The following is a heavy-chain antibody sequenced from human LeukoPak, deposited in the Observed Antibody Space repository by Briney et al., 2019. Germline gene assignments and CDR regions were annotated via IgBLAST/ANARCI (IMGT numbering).Heavy chain of an antibody. CDR3: ARLPRYDFWS. Sequence: SETLSLTCTVSGGSISSYYWSWIRQPPGKGLEWIGYIYYSGTTNYNPSLKSRVTISVDTSKKQFSLKLRSVTAADTAVYYCARLPRYDFWSWGQGTLVTVSS. CDR1: GGSISSYY. CDR2: IYYSGTT. J-gene: IGHJ4*02. D-gene: IGHD3-3*01. V-gene: IGHV4-59*08.